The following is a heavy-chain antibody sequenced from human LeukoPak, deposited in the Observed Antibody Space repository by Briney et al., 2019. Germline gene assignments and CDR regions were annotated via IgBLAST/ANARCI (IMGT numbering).Heavy chain of an antibody. CDR2: IYYSGST. CDR1: GGSISSYY. CDR3: ARVIRRDGYNYDGFDI. V-gene: IGHV4-59*12. D-gene: IGHD5-24*01. Sequence: SETLSLTCTVSGGSISSYYWSLIRQPPGKGLEWIGYIYYSGSTNYNPSLKSRVTISVDTSKNQFSLKLSSVTAADTAVYYCARVIRRDGYNYDGFDIWGQGTMVTVSS. J-gene: IGHJ3*02.